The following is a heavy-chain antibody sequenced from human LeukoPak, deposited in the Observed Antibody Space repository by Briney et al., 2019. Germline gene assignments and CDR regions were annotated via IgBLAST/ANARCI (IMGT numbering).Heavy chain of an antibody. V-gene: IGHV3-23*01. CDR2: ISGSGGST. Sequence: PGGSLRLSCAASGFTFSSYAMSWVRQAPGKGLEWVSAISGSGGSTYYADSVKGRFTISRDNSKNTLYLQMNSLRAEDTAVYYCARGHYYDSSGYEEEGAFDIWGQGTMVTVSS. CDR3: ARGHYYDSSGYEEEGAFDI. D-gene: IGHD3-22*01. J-gene: IGHJ3*02. CDR1: GFTFSSYA.